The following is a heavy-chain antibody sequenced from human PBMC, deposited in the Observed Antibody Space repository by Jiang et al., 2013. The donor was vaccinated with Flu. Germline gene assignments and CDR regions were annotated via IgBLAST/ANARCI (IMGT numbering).Heavy chain of an antibody. J-gene: IGHJ3*02. CDR2: VYHSGST. CDR3: ASDYDLYSYDGTGYFGAFDI. D-gene: IGHD3-22*01. Sequence: SWIRQPPGKGLEWIGCVYHSGSTNYNPSLKSRVTLSVDTSKNQFSLKLSSVTAADTAVYYCASDYDLYSYDGTGYFGAFDIWGQGTMVTVSS. V-gene: IGHV4-59*01.